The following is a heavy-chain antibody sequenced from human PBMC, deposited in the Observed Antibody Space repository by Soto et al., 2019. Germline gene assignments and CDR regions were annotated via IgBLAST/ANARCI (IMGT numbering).Heavy chain of an antibody. J-gene: IGHJ5*02. Sequence: QVQLQESGPGLVKPSETLSLTCTVSGGSVSSGSYYWSWIRQPPGKGLEWIGYIYYSGSTNYNPSLKSRVTISVDTSKNQFSRKLSAVTAADTAVYYCARERYCSGGSCSNWFDPWGQGTLVTVSS. V-gene: IGHV4-61*01. CDR3: ARERYCSGGSCSNWFDP. CDR1: GGSVSSGSYY. D-gene: IGHD2-15*01. CDR2: IYYSGST.